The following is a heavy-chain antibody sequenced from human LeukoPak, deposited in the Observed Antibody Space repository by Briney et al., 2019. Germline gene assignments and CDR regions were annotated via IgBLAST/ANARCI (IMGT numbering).Heavy chain of an antibody. V-gene: IGHV3-11*01. J-gene: IGHJ4*02. CDR3: ARDLSSGWYFDY. CDR2: ISSSGSTI. Sequence: GGSLRLSCAASGFTFSDYYMSWIRQAPGKGLEWVSYISSSGSTIYYADSVKGRFTISWDNAKNSLYLQMNSLRAEDTAVYYCARDLSSGWYFDYWGQGTLVTVSS. CDR1: GFTFSDYY. D-gene: IGHD6-19*01.